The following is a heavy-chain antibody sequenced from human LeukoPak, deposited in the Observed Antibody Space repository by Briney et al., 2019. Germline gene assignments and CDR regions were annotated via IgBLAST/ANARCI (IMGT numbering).Heavy chain of an antibody. CDR2: ISAYNGNT. CDR3: ASVYCGGDCYPDY. Sequence: ASVKVSCKASGYTFTSYGISWVRQAPGQGLECIGWISAYNGNTNYAQKLQGRVTMTTDTSTSTAYMELRSLRSDDTAVYYCASVYCGGDCYPDYWGQGTLVTVSS. J-gene: IGHJ4*02. CDR1: GYTFTSYG. V-gene: IGHV1-18*01. D-gene: IGHD2-21*02.